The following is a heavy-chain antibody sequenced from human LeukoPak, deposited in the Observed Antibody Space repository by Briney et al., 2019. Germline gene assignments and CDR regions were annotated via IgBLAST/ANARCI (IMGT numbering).Heavy chain of an antibody. Sequence: SETLSLTCAVYGGSFSGYCWSWIRQPPGKGLEWIGEINHSGSTNYNPSLKSRVTISVDTSKNQFSLKLSSVTAADTAVYYCARVVQAAAGRKRLFDYWGQGTLVTVSS. CDR2: INHSGST. J-gene: IGHJ4*02. D-gene: IGHD6-13*01. CDR1: GGSFSGYC. V-gene: IGHV4-34*01. CDR3: ARVVQAAAGRKRLFDY.